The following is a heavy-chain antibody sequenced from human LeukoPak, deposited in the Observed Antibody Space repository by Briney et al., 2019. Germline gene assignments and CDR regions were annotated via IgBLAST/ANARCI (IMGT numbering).Heavy chain of an antibody. CDR3: AGEPITNQSLGLERPWVYYYYYYGMDV. CDR1: GGSISSYY. Sequence: SETLSLTCIVSGGSISSYYWSWIRQPPGKGLEWIGYIYYSGSTNYNPSLKSRVTISVDTSKNQFSLKLSPVTAADTAVYYCAGEPITNQSLGLERPWVYYYYYYGMDVWGQGTTVTVSS. CDR2: IYYSGST. V-gene: IGHV4-59*08. D-gene: IGHD1-1*01. J-gene: IGHJ6*02.